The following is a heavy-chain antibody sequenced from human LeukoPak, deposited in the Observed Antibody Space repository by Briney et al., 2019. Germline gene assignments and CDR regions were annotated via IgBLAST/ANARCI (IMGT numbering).Heavy chain of an antibody. CDR2: ITASGGST. V-gene: IGHV3-23*01. Sequence: GGSLRLSCVASGFTFSGYAMSLVRQAPGKGLEWVSGITASGGSTHYADSVKGRFTISRDNSKYTLYLQMNSLRAEDTAVYYCAGTDYGDYGSTFDYWGQGTLVTVSS. D-gene: IGHD4-17*01. CDR1: GFTFSGYA. J-gene: IGHJ4*02. CDR3: AGTDYGDYGSTFDY.